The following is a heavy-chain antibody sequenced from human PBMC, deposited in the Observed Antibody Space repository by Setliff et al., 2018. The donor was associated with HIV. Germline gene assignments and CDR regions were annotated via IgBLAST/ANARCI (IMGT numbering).Heavy chain of an antibody. CDR1: GGSISSTAYY. J-gene: IGHJ4*02. V-gene: IGHV4-39*01. CDR2: VYYTGRS. CDR3: ASLFQYSGHDWFDF. D-gene: IGHD5-12*01. Sequence: SETLSLTCTVYGGSISSTAYYWGWIRQPPGKGLEWIGRVYYTGRSFFNPSLKSRLTMSVDRSKNQFSLKWTSVTAADTAVYYCASLFQYSGHDWFDFWGQGTLVTVSS.